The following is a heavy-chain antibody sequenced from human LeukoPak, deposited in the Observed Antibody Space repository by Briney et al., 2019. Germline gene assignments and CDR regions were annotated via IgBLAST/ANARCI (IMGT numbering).Heavy chain of an antibody. CDR3: ASRIAAAGKGY. Sequence: GSLRLSCAASGFTFSSYAMSWVRQAPGKGLEWIGEIYHSGSTNYNPSLKSRVTISVDKSKNQFSLKLSSVTAADTAVYYCASRIAAAGKGYWGQGTLVTVSS. D-gene: IGHD6-13*01. CDR1: GFTFSSYAM. CDR2: IYHSGST. V-gene: IGHV4-4*02. J-gene: IGHJ4*02.